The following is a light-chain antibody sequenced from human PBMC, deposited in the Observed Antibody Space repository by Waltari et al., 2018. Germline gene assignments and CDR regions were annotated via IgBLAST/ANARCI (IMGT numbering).Light chain of an antibody. Sequence: QSALTQPASVYGSPGPSTTISCIGTSSDARTSKLVLWYQQHPGKAPKVIIYEDSKRPSGVSNRFSSSKSGNTASLTISGLQAEDEADYHCCSYAGGYTHVVFGGGTKLTVL. CDR2: EDS. J-gene: IGLJ2*01. CDR3: CSYAGGYTHVV. CDR1: SSDARTSKL. V-gene: IGLV2-23*01.